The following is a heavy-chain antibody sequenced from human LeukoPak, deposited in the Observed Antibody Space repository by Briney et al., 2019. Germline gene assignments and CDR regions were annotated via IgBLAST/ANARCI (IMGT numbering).Heavy chain of an antibody. D-gene: IGHD6-6*01. Sequence: TGGSLSSSLEAPGLTFRSNNMAGARKAPGKGLRWLSYITTSNTINYADSVKGRFTMSRDNAKNSLYLQMNSLRDEDTAVYYCARSANPGVHEFDPWGQGTLVTVSS. J-gene: IGHJ5*02. CDR1: GLTFRSNN. CDR3: ARSANPGVHEFDP. CDR2: ITTSNTI. V-gene: IGHV3-48*02.